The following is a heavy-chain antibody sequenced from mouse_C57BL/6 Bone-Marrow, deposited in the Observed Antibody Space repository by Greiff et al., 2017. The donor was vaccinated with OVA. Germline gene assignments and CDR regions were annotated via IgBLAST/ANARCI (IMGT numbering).Heavy chain of an antibody. J-gene: IGHJ3*01. Sequence: EVKLQESGPGLVKPSQSLSLTCSVTGYSITSGYYWNWIRQFPGNKLEWMGYISYDGSNNYNPSLKNRISITRDTSKNQFFLKLNSVTTEDTATYYCARGKNYGYSWFAYWGQGTLVTVSA. D-gene: IGHD2-2*01. CDR1: GYSITSGYY. V-gene: IGHV3-6*01. CDR2: ISYDGSN. CDR3: ARGKNYGYSWFAY.